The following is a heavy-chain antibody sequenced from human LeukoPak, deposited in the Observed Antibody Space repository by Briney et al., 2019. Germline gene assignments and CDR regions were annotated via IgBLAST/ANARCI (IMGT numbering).Heavy chain of an antibody. CDR1: GFTFSSYW. D-gene: IGHD4-17*01. J-gene: IGHJ6*03. Sequence: PGGSLRLSCAASGFTFSSYWMSWVRQAPGKGPEWVANIKQDGSEKYYVDSVKGRFTISRDNAKNSLYLQMNSLRAEDTAVYYCARAAVTHYYYYYYMDVWGKGTTVTVSS. CDR2: IKQDGSEK. V-gene: IGHV3-7*01. CDR3: ARAAVTHYYYYYYMDV.